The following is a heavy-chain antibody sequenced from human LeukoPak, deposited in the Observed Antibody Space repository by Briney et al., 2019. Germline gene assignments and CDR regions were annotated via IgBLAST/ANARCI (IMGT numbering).Heavy chain of an antibody. CDR2: IWYDGSNK. CDR1: GFTFSSYG. D-gene: IGHD3-22*01. J-gene: IGHJ4*02. CDR3: AKVGEYYYDSSGYYYDHYFDY. Sequence: PGGSLRLSCAASGFTFSSYGMHWVRQAPGKGLEWVAVIWYDGSNKYYADSVKGRFTISRDNSKNTLYLQMNSLRAEDTAVYYCAKVGEYYYDSSGYYYDHYFDYWGQGTLVTVSS. V-gene: IGHV3-33*06.